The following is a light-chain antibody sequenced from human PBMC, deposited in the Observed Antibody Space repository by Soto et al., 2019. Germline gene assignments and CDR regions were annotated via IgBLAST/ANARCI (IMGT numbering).Light chain of an antibody. V-gene: IGLV2-8*01. CDR2: EVS. CDR1: SSDVGGYNY. J-gene: IGLJ2*01. CDR3: SSYAGSNNLV. Sequence: QSALTQPPSAAGSPGQSVTISCPGTSSDVGGYNYVSWYQQHPGKAPKLMIYEVSKQPSGVPDRFSGSKSGNTSSLTVSGLQAEDEAEYYCSSYAGSNNLVFGGGTKLTVL.